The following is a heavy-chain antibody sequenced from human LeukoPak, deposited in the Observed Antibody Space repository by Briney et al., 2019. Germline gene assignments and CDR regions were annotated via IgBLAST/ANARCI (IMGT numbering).Heavy chain of an antibody. CDR1: GGSFSGYY. CDR3: ARNEVGATGGNY. J-gene: IGHJ4*02. V-gene: IGHV4-34*01. D-gene: IGHD1-26*01. CDR2: INHSGGT. Sequence: SETLSLTCAVYGGSFSGYYWSWIRQPPGKGLEWIGEINHSGGTNYNPSLKSRVTISVDTSKNQFSLKLSSVTAADTAVYYCARNEVGATGGNYWGQGTLVTVSS.